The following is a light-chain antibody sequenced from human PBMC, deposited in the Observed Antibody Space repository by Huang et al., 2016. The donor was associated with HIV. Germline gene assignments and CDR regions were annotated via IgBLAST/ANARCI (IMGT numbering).Light chain of an antibody. CDR3: QQYVNSRLT. CDR2: GAS. J-gene: IGKJ4*01. Sequence: EIVLTQSPGTLSLSPGERATLSCRASQSVSDTYLAWYQRKPGQAPRLLIYGASRRVTGVPDRFSGSGSGTDFTLTISGLEPEDFAVYYCQQYVNSRLTFGGGTKVEIK. V-gene: IGKV3-20*01. CDR1: QSVSDTY.